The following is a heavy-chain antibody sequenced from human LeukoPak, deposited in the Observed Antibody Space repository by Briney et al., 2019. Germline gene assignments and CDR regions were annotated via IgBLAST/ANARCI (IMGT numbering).Heavy chain of an antibody. D-gene: IGHD3-10*01. V-gene: IGHV4-4*02. CDR1: GGSISSSNW. Sequence: SGTLSLTCAVSGGSISSSNWWSWVRQPPGKGLEWIGEIYHSGSTNYNPSLKSRVTISVDKSKNQFSLKLSSVTAADTAVYYCARAFEGRNYYGSGRGWFDPWGQGTLVTVSS. CDR3: ARAFEGRNYYGSGRGWFDP. CDR2: IYHSGST. J-gene: IGHJ5*02.